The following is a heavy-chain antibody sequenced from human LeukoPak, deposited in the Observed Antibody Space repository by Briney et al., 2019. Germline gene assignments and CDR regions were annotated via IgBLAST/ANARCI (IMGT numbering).Heavy chain of an antibody. V-gene: IGHV3-23*01. J-gene: IGHJ4*02. CDR3: AKLTDGSGLAYYFDY. Sequence: ETLSLTCTVSGGSISSYYWSWIRQPPGKGLEWVSAISGSGFNTYYADSVKGRFTISRDNSQNTLYLQMNSLRAEDTAVYYCAKLTDGSGLAYYFDYWGQGTLVTVSS. CDR2: ISGSGFNT. CDR1: GGSISSYY. D-gene: IGHD3-10*01.